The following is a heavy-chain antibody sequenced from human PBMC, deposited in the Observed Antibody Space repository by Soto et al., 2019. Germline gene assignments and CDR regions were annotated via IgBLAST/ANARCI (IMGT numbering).Heavy chain of an antibody. CDR2: ISPSGGSA. V-gene: IGHV1-46*01. CDR1: GYTFTSYY. CDR3: ARDGTSGDLFDY. D-gene: IGHD2-21*02. J-gene: IGHJ4*02. Sequence: ASVKVSCKASGYTFTSYYMHWVRQAPGQGLEWMGIISPSGGSATYAQKFQGRVTMARDTSTSTVYMELSSLRSDDTAVYYCARDGTSGDLFDYWGQGTPVTVSS.